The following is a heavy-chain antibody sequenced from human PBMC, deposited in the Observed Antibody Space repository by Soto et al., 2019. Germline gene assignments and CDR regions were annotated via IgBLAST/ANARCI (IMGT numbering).Heavy chain of an antibody. J-gene: IGHJ6*02. CDR1: GFTFSSYG. CDR3: AKDHSSSSWYFVYYYYGMDV. CDR2: ISYDGSNK. Sequence: QVQLVESGGGVVQPGRSLRLSCAASGFTFSSYGMHWVRQAPGKGLEWVAVISYDGSNKYYADSVKGRFTISRDNSKNTLYLQMNSLRAEDTAVYYCAKDHSSSSWYFVYYYYGMDVWGQGTTVTVSS. D-gene: IGHD6-13*01. V-gene: IGHV3-30*18.